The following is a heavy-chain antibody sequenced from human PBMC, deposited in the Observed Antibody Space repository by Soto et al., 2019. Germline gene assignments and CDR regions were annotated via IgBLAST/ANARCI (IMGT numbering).Heavy chain of an antibody. CDR2: IYYSGST. CDR3: ARHVRGFSGWIYYFDY. V-gene: IGHV4-59*08. CDR1: GGSISSYY. Sequence: PSETLSLTCTVSGGSISSYYWSWIRQPPGKGLEWIGYIYYSGSTNYNPSLKSRVTISVDTSKNQFSLKLSSVTAADTAVYYCARHVRGFSGWIYYFDYWGQGTLVTVSS. D-gene: IGHD6-19*01. J-gene: IGHJ4*02.